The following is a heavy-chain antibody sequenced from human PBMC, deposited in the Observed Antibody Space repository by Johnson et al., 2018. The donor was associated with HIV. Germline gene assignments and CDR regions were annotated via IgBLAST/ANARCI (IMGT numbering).Heavy chain of an antibody. CDR3: ARGRIATGGMRGGAFDV. Sequence: QVQLVESGGGVVQPGKSLRLSCAASGFTFSSYGMHWVRQAPGKGLEWVAVIWYDGSNKYYADSVKGRFTISRDNSTLYLQRNSLGVEDTAVYYCARGRIATGGMRGGAFDVWGQGTMVTVSP. CDR2: IWYDGSNK. V-gene: IGHV3-33*01. J-gene: IGHJ3*01. CDR1: GFTFSSYG. D-gene: IGHD6-13*01.